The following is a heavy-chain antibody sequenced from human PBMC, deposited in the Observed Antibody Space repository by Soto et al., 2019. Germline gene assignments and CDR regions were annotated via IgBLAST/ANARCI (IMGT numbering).Heavy chain of an antibody. CDR2: IYYSGST. Sequence: PSETLSLTCTVSGGSISSGGYYWSWIRQHPGKGLEWIGYIYYSGSTYYNPSLKSRVTISVDTSKNQFSLKLSSVTAADTAVYYCARTTVTTRPLIFDYWGQGTLVTVSS. CDR3: ARTTVTTRPLIFDY. V-gene: IGHV4-31*03. J-gene: IGHJ4*02. CDR1: GGSISSGGYY. D-gene: IGHD4-17*01.